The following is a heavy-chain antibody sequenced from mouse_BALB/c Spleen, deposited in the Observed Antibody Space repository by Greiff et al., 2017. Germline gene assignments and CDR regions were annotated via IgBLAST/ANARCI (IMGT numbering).Heavy chain of an antibody. J-gene: IGHJ3*01. Sequence: EVQRVESGGGLVKPGGSLKLSCAASGFTFSDYSMYWVRQTPEKRLEWVATISDGGSYTYYPDSVKGRFTISRDNAKNNLYLQMSSLKSEDTAMYYCARHHNRDDDWFDYWGQGTLVTVSA. D-gene: IGHD4-1*01. CDR1: GFTFSDYS. CDR3: ARHHNRDDDWFDY. V-gene: IGHV5-4*02. CDR2: ISDGGSYT.